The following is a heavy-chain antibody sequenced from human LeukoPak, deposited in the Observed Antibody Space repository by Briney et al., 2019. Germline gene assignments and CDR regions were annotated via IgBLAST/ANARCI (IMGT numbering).Heavy chain of an antibody. CDR1: GASINTYY. J-gene: IGHJ5*02. D-gene: IGHD2-2*01. CDR2: IYYSGTT. V-gene: IGHV4-59*01. Sequence: SETLSLTCTVSGASINTYYWSWIRQPPGKGLEWIGYIYYSGTTSYNPSLKTRVTISIDTSKNQFSLKLSSVTAADTAVYYCARDQTYCSSTSCYGFWFDPWGQGTLVTVSS. CDR3: ARDQTYCSSTSCYGFWFDP.